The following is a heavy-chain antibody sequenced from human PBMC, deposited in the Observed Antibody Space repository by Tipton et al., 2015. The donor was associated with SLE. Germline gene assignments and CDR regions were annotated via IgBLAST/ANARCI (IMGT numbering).Heavy chain of an antibody. Sequence: TLSLTCTVSGGSISSYYWSWIRQLPGKGLEWIGYIYYSGSTNYNPSLKSRVTISVDTSKYQFSLKLSSVTAADTAVYYCARAECSGGSCWWYFDLWGRGTLVTVSS. CDR2: IYYSGST. D-gene: IGHD2-15*01. J-gene: IGHJ2*01. V-gene: IGHV4-59*01. CDR1: GGSISSYY. CDR3: ARAECSGGSCWWYFDL.